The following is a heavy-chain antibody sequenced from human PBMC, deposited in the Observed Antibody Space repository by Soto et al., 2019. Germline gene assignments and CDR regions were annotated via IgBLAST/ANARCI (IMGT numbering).Heavy chain of an antibody. CDR1: GYIFTSYG. D-gene: IGHD4-4*01. Sequence: QVQLMQSGAEVKKPGASVKVSCKASGYIFTSYGIGWVRQAPGQGLEWMGWISGFNGNTNYAQRFQDRFTLTTDTSTTTAYLELRSLISDDTAVYYCARGTTEVTSFDPWGRGTLVTVSS. CDR3: ARGTTEVTSFDP. CDR2: ISGFNGNT. J-gene: IGHJ2*01. V-gene: IGHV1-18*04.